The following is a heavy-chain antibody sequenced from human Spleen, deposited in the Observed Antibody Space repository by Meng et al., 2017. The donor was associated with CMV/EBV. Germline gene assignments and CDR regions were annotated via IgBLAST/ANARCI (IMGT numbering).Heavy chain of an antibody. V-gene: IGHV4-39*07. CDR1: TFSSYA. D-gene: IGHD6-19*01. CDR2: IYYNGNT. J-gene: IGHJ4*02. CDR3: ARGNSGWYGYYFDY. Sequence: TFSSYAMSWVRQPPGKGLEWIASIYYNGNTYYNPSLKSRVTISLDTSKNQFSLKLSSLTAADTAVYYCARGNSGWYGYYFDYWGQGMLVTVSS.